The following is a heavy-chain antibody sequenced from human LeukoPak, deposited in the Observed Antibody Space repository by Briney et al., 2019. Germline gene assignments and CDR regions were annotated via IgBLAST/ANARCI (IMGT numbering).Heavy chain of an antibody. CDR1: GGSISSYY. D-gene: IGHD6-19*01. J-gene: IGHJ4*02. CDR3: AKDKSSSAWYLPLDY. Sequence: SETLSLTCTVSGGSISSYYWSWIRQPPGKGLEWIGYIYYSGSTNYNPSLKSRVTISVDKSKNQLSLKLSSVTAADTALYYCAKDKSSSAWYLPLDYWGQGTLVTVSS. V-gene: IGHV4-59*12. CDR2: IYYSGST.